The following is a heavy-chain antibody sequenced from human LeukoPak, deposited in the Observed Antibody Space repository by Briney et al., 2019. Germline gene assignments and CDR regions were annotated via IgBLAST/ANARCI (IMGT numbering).Heavy chain of an antibody. Sequence: GGSLRLSCAASGFTVSSNYMSWVRQAPGKGLEWVSVIYSGGSTYYADSVKGRFTISRDNSKNTLYLQMNSLRAEDTAVYYCARYYDSSGYRYLYYFDYWGQGTLVTVSS. CDR2: IYSGGST. D-gene: IGHD3-22*01. J-gene: IGHJ4*02. CDR1: GFTVSSNY. V-gene: IGHV3-66*01. CDR3: ARYYDSSGYRYLYYFDY.